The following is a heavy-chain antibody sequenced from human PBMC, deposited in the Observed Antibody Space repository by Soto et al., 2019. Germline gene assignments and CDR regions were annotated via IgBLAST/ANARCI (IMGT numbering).Heavy chain of an antibody. CDR3: ARAGIASRTLLNYYYYYGMDV. CDR1: GDSVSSNSAA. Sequence: PSQTLSLTCAISGDSVSSNSAAWNWIRQSPSRGLEWLGRTDYRSKWYNDYAVSVKSRITINPDTSKNQFSLQLNSVTPEDTAVYYCARAGIASRTLLNYYYYYGMDVWGQGTTVTVSS. J-gene: IGHJ6*02. D-gene: IGHD6-6*01. CDR2: TDYRSKWYN. V-gene: IGHV6-1*01.